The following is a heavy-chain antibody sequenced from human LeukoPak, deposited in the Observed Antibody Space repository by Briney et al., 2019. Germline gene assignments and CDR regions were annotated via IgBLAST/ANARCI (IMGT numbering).Heavy chain of an antibody. J-gene: IGHJ4*02. CDR3: TRVRAAEAYGDYVYFDY. V-gene: IGHV3-49*04. Sequence: GVSLRLSCTASGFTFCDYAMSWVRQAPGKGLEWVGFIRSKAYGGTTEYAASVKSRFTISRDDSKSIAYLQMNSLKTKDTAVYYCTRVRAAEAYGDYVYFDYWGQGTLVTVSS. D-gene: IGHD4-17*01. CDR2: IRSKAYGGTT. CDR1: GFTFCDYA.